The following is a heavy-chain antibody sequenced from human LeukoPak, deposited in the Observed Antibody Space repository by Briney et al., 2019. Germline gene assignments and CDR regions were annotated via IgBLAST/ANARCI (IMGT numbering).Heavy chain of an antibody. Sequence: GGSLRLSCAASGFTFSSYAMSWVRQGPGKGLEWVSAISGGGGSTYYADSVKGRFTISRDNSKNTLYLQMNSLRAEDTAVYYCKKRVDYYDSSGYYYFDYWGQGTMVTVSS. V-gene: IGHV3-23*01. D-gene: IGHD3-22*01. CDR2: ISGGGGST. CDR1: GFTFSSYA. J-gene: IGHJ4*02. CDR3: KKRVDYYDSSGYYYFDY.